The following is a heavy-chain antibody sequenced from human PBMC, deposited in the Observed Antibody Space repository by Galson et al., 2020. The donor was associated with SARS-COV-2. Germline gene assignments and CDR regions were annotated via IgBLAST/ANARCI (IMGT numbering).Heavy chain of an antibody. CDR1: GFTFSSYA. CDR2: ISYDGSNK. Sequence: TGGSLRLSCAASGFTFSSYAMHWVRQAPGKGPEWVAVISYDGSNKYYADSVKGRFTISRDNSKNTLYLQMNSLRAEDTAVYYCARPNSGSYLYYFDYWGQGTLVTVSS. J-gene: IGHJ4*02. D-gene: IGHD1-26*01. V-gene: IGHV3-30*04. CDR3: ARPNSGSYLYYFDY.